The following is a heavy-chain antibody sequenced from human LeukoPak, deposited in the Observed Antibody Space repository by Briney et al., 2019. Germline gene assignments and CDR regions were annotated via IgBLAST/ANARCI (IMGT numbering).Heavy chain of an antibody. CDR1: GFTFSSYA. CDR2: ISGSGGSGGST. Sequence: PGRSLRLSCAASGFTFSSYAMSWVRQAPGKGLEWVSGISGSGGSGGSTYYADSVKGRFTISRDNSKNTMYLQMNNLRAEDTAVYYCAKAGSIKFDYWGQGTLVTVSS. CDR3: AKAGSIKFDY. J-gene: IGHJ4*02. V-gene: IGHV3-23*01. D-gene: IGHD1-26*01.